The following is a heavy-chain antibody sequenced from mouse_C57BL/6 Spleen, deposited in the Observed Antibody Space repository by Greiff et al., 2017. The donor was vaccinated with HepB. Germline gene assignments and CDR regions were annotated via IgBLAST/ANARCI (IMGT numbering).Heavy chain of an antibody. J-gene: IGHJ4*01. CDR1: GFTFSSYA. D-gene: IGHD1-1*02. V-gene: IGHV5-4*01. Sequence: EVNVVESGGGLVKPGGSLKLSCAASGFTFSSYAMSWVRQTPEKRLEWVATISDGGSYTYYPDNVKGRFTISRDNAKNNLYLQMSHLKSEDTAMYYCARDERWSFYAMDYWGQGTSVTVSS. CDR3: ARDERWSFYAMDY. CDR2: ISDGGSYT.